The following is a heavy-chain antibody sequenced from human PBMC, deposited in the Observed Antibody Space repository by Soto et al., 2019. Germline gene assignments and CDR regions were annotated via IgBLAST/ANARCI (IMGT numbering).Heavy chain of an antibody. CDR3: ARGGYCSSTSCPEWVYYYMDV. CDR2: INHSGST. CDR1: GGSFSGYY. D-gene: IGHD2-2*01. J-gene: IGHJ6*03. V-gene: IGHV4-34*01. Sequence: SETLSLTCAVYGGSFSGYYWSWIRQPPGKGLEWIGEINHSGSTNYNPSLKSRVTILVDTSKNQFSLKLSPVTPADTAVYYCARGGYCSSTSCPEWVYYYMDVWGKGTTVTVSS.